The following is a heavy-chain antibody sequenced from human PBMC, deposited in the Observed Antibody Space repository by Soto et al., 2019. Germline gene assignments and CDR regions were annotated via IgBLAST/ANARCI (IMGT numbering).Heavy chain of an antibody. Sequence: VQLLESGGGLVQPGGSLRLSCAASGFTFSSYAMSWVRQAPGKGLEWVSAISGSGGSTYYADSVKGRFTISRDNSKNTLYLQMNSLRAEDTALYYCAKDTKHYDFWSGYTPDLWGQGTLVTVSS. CDR3: AKDTKHYDFWSGYTPDL. V-gene: IGHV3-23*01. D-gene: IGHD3-3*01. CDR1: GFTFSSYA. J-gene: IGHJ5*02. CDR2: ISGSGGST.